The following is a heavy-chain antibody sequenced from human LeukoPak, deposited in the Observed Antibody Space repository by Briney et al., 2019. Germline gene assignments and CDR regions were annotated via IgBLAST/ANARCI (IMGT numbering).Heavy chain of an antibody. Sequence: PETLSLTCTDSGGSISTYNWSSMRQPAGKGREWISRIYTSGSTDYTPSLKSRVTMSVDTSKKQFSLKLSSVTAADAAVYYCARGDSSGWYYFHYGGGGTL. CDR1: GGSISTYN. J-gene: IGHJ4*02. D-gene: IGHD6-19*01. CDR2: IYTSGST. V-gene: IGHV4-4*07. CDR3: ARGDSSGWYYFHY.